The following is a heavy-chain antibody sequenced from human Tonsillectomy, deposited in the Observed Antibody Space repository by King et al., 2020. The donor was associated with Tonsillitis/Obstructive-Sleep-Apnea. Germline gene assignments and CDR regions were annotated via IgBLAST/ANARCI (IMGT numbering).Heavy chain of an antibody. V-gene: IGHV1-46*01. CDR2: INPSGGGT. CDR1: GYPFSSHY. J-gene: IGHJ5*02. D-gene: IGHD3-10*01. CDR3: ARAAGEGSGIFWDNWFAP. Sequence: VQLVQSGAEVKKPGASVKVSCTASGYPFSSHYIHWVRQAPGQGLEWMGTINPSGGGTNYAQNFQDRVTMTRDASTSTVYMELSSLGPEDTAIYYCARAAGEGSGIFWDNWFAPGGQGTLVTVSS.